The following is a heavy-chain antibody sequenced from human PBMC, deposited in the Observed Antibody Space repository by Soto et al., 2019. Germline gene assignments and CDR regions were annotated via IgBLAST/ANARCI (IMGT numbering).Heavy chain of an antibody. D-gene: IGHD3-3*01. CDR2: IHYTGST. J-gene: IGHJ5*02. Sequence: QVQLQESGPGLVKASETLSVTCTVSGESVNSGSYSWSWIRLAPWKGLEWIGYIHYTGSTKYNPSLKSRVTILVDTSKYQFSLKLSSVTAADTAIYYCASVQRDDLRVYWWFEPWGQCFHVTVSS. V-gene: IGHV4-61*01. CDR1: GESVNSGSYS. CDR3: ASVQRDDLRVYWWFEP.